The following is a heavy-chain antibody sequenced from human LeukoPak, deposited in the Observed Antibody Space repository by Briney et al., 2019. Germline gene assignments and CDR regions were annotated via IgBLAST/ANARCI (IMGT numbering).Heavy chain of an antibody. CDR1: GGTFSSYA. D-gene: IGHD3-22*01. V-gene: IGHV1-69*13. CDR2: IIPIFGTA. CDR3: ARETRNYYDSSGYYCFDY. J-gene: IGHJ4*02. Sequence: GASVKVSCKASGGTFSSYAISWVRQAPGQGLEWMGGIIPIFGTANYAQKFQGRVTITADESTSTAYMELSSLRSEDTAVYYCARETRNYYDSSGYYCFDYWGQGTLVTVSS.